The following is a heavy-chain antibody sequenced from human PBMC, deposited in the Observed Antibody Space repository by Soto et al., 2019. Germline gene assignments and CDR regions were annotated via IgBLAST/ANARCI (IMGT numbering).Heavy chain of an antibody. V-gene: IGHV3-21*01. CDR3: ARDSHFSVDY. CDR1: GFIFNSYG. CDR2: ISGSSSYI. J-gene: IGHJ4*02. Sequence: GGSLRLSCATSGFIFNSYGMNWVRQAPGKGLEWVSSISGSSSYIYYADSVKGRFTISRDNAKNSLYLQMNSLTAEDTAVYYCARDSHFSVDYWGQGTLVTVSS.